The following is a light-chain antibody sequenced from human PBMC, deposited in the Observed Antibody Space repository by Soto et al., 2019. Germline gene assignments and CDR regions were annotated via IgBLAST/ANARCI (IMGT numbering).Light chain of an antibody. CDR1: QSLLDSDDGNTY. CDR2: TLS. CDR3: LHRIEFPIT. V-gene: IGKV2-40*01. Sequence: DVVMTQAPLSLSVTPGEPASMSCRSSQSLLDSDDGNTYVDWYLQRPGQSPQHLLYTLSSRASGFPDRFSGSGSRTDFTLQIRRVEAEAGGVYYRLHRIEFPITFGQGTRLEV. J-gene: IGKJ5*01.